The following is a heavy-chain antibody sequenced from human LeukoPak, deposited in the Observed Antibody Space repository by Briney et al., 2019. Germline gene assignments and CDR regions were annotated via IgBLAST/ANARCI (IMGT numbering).Heavy chain of an antibody. V-gene: IGHV4-59*10. CDR3: ARGMSAAYDYNWFDS. CDR2: IHASGST. CDR1: GGSFSGYY. Sequence: SETLSLTCAVYGGSFSGYYWSWIRQPAGRGLEWIGRIHASGSTRYNPSLKSRVTMSVDTSKNQFSLKLTSVTAADTALYFCARGMSAAYDYNWFDSWGQGTLVTVSS. J-gene: IGHJ5*01. D-gene: IGHD5-12*01.